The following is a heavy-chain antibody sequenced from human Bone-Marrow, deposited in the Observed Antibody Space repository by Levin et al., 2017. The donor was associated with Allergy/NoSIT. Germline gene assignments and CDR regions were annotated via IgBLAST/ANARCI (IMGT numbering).Heavy chain of an antibody. J-gene: IGHJ4*02. CDR2: INPNNGAT. D-gene: IGHD2-8*01. CDR1: EYTFTNYY. CDR3: ARDGHADFVY. Sequence: ASVKVSCKASEYTFTNYYIHWVRQAPGQGLEWLGRINPNNGATDYAQKFQGRVTMTRDTSISTANMDLSSLRSDDTAVYYCARDGHADFVYWGQGTLVTVSS. V-gene: IGHV1-2*06.